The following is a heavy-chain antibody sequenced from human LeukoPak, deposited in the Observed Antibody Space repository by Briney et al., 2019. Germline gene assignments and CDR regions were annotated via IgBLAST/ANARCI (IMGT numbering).Heavy chain of an antibody. CDR3: TSGGDSHYAI. V-gene: IGHV1-69*04. J-gene: IGHJ3*02. CDR2: IIPILGIA. D-gene: IGHD3-22*01. CDR1: GGTFSSYA. Sequence: SVKVSCKASGGTFSSYAISWVRQAPGQGLEWMGRIIPILGIANYAQKFQGRVTITADKSTSTAYMELSSLRSEDTAIYYCTSGGDSHYAIWGQGTMVAVSS.